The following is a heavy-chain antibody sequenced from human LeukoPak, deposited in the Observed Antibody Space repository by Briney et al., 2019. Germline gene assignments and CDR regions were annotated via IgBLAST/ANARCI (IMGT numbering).Heavy chain of an antibody. CDR3: ARTGIKGQWLVPFDY. CDR2: IYYSGST. J-gene: IGHJ4*02. V-gene: IGHV4-39*01. Sequence: PSETLSLTCTVSGGSISSSGYYWGWIRQPPGKGLEWIGTIYYSGSTYYNPSLKSRVTIFVDTSKNQFSLKLSSVTAADTAVYYCARTGIKGQWLVPFDYWGQGTLVTVSS. CDR1: GGSISSSGYY. D-gene: IGHD6-19*01.